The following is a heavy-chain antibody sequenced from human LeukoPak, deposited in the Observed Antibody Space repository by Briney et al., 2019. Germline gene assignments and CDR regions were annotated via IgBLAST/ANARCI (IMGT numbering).Heavy chain of an antibody. CDR2: ISGSGSAI. J-gene: IGHJ4*02. CDR3: AALVVAGSWCADY. CDR1: GFNFSRYE. V-gene: IGHV3-48*03. D-gene: IGHD6-19*01. Sequence: GGSLRLSCAASGFNFSRYEMNWVRQAPGKGLEWVSYISGSGSAIYYADSVKGRFTISRDNAKNTLFLQMNSLRAEDTAVYYCAALVVAGSWCADYWGQGTLVTVSS.